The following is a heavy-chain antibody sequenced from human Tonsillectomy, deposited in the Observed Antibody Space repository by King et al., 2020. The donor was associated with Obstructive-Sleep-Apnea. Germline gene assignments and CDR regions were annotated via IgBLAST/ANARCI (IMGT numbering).Heavy chain of an antibody. J-gene: IGHJ4*02. CDR3: ARGQTYYDILTGYFKSGNRFDY. Sequence: QLQESGPGLVKPSETLPLTCSVSAVSISSSSYYWGWIRQPPGKGLEWIGSVFHSGNSYYNPSLKSRVTISVDTSKNHFSLKLNSVTAADTAVYYCARGQTYYDILTGYFKSGNRFDYWGQGTLVTVPS. CDR1: AVSISSSSYY. V-gene: IGHV4-39*07. D-gene: IGHD3-9*01. CDR2: VFHSGNS.